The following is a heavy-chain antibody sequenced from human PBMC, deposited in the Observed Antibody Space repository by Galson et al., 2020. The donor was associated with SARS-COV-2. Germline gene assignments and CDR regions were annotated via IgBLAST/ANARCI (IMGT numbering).Heavy chain of an antibody. CDR2: IRDAGSNK. CDR1: GLTFSSYG. CDR3: AKDEKLPWFAEFYFYYMDV. D-gene: IGHD3-10*01. V-gene: IGHV3-30*02. Sequence: GGSLRLSCAASGLTFSSYGMHWVRQGPGKGLEWLSSIRDAGSNKEYADSVKGRFTISRDNSKNTLYLQMNSLRAEDTAVYYCAKDEKLPWFAEFYFYYMDVWGKGTTVTISS. J-gene: IGHJ6*03.